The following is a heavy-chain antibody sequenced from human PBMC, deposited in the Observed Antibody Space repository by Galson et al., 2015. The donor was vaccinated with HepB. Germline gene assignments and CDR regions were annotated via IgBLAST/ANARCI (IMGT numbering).Heavy chain of an antibody. Sequence: LRLSCAASGFTVSSNYMSWVRQAPGKGLEWVSVIYSGGSTYYADSVKGRFTISRDNSKNTLYLQMNSLRAEDTAVYYCARARSGYYYDSSGYYPDAFDIWGQGTMVTVSS. CDR2: IYSGGST. V-gene: IGHV3-66*02. D-gene: IGHD3-22*01. J-gene: IGHJ3*02. CDR1: GFTVSSNY. CDR3: ARARSGYYYDSSGYYPDAFDI.